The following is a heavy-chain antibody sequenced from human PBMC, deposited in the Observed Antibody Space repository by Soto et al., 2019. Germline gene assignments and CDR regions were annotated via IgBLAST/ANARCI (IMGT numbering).Heavy chain of an antibody. Sequence: QVQLVESGGGVVQPGRSLRLSCAASGFTFSSYGMHWVRQAPGKGLEWVAVIWYDGSNKYYADSVKGRFTISRDNSKNTLYLQMNSLRAEDTAVYYCARSRRQRTYYYDSSGYPLDYWGQGTLVTVSS. CDR3: ARSRRQRTYYYDSSGYPLDY. V-gene: IGHV3-33*01. J-gene: IGHJ4*02. D-gene: IGHD3-22*01. CDR1: GFTFSSYG. CDR2: IWYDGSNK.